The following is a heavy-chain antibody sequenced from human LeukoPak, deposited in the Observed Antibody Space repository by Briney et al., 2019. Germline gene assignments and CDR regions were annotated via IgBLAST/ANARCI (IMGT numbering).Heavy chain of an antibody. Sequence: GESLRLSCAASGLTFSSQAMSWVRQAPGKGLEWVSGISAGGGTTDHAESVKGRFTISRDNSKNTLNLQMNSLRAEDTAVYYCAKRGEYRAFDYWGQGTLVTVSS. D-gene: IGHD5-18*01. CDR2: ISAGGGTT. J-gene: IGHJ4*02. CDR3: AKRGEYRAFDY. V-gene: IGHV3-23*01. CDR1: GLTFSSQA.